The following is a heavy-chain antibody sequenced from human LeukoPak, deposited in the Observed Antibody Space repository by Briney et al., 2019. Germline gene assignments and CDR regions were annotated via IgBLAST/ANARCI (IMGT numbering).Heavy chain of an antibody. V-gene: IGHV1-24*01. Sequence: ASVKVSCKVSGYTLTELSTHWVRQAPGKGLEWMGGFDPEDGETIYAQKFQGRVTMTEDTSTDTAYMELSSLRSEDTAVYYCATASKYDFWSGYIHWGQGTLVTVSS. CDR2: FDPEDGET. J-gene: IGHJ4*02. D-gene: IGHD3-3*01. CDR1: GYTLTELS. CDR3: ATASKYDFWSGYIH.